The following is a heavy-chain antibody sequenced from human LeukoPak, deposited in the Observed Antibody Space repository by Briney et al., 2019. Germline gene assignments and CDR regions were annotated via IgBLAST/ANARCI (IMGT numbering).Heavy chain of an antibody. V-gene: IGHV3-33*01. Sequence: GGSLRLSCAASGFTFSSYGMHWVRQAPGKGLEWVAVIWYDGSNKYYADSVKGRFTISRDNSKNTLYLQMNSLRAEDTAVYYCASKAGITMIVGSGPLDYWGQGTLVTVSS. CDR3: ASKAGITMIVGSGPLDY. CDR2: IWYDGSNK. J-gene: IGHJ4*02. CDR1: GFTFSSYG. D-gene: IGHD3-22*01.